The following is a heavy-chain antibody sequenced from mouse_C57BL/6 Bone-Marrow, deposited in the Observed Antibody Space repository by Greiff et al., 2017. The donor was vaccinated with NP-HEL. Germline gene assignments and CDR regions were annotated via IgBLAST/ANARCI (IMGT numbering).Heavy chain of an antibody. CDR3: ARRRKTAQATYEFAY. Sequence: VQGVESGAELAKPGASVKLSCKASGYTFTSYWMHWVKQRPGQGLEWIGYINPSSGYTKYNQKFKDKATLTADKSSSTAYMQLSSLTYEDSAVYYCARRRKTAQATYEFAYWGQGTLVTVSA. CDR2: INPSSGYT. D-gene: IGHD3-2*02. CDR1: GYTFTSYW. J-gene: IGHJ3*01. V-gene: IGHV1-7*01.